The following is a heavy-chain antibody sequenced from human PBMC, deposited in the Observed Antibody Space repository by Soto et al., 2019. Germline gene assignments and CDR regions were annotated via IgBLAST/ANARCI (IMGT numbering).Heavy chain of an antibody. J-gene: IGHJ4*02. Sequence: GGSLRLSCAASGFTFNNYAMSWVRQAPGKGLEWVSGISGSGGSTDYVDSVKGRFTISRDNSKKTLYLEMSSLRVEDTAVYFCAKAAFDFWTTADRQGVHFDSWGQGTLVT. V-gene: IGHV3-23*01. CDR2: ISGSGGST. CDR3: AKAAFDFWTTADRQGVHFDS. CDR1: GFTFNNYA. D-gene: IGHD3-3*01.